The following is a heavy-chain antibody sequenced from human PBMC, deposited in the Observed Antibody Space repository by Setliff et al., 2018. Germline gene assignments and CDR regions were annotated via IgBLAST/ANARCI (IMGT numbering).Heavy chain of an antibody. J-gene: IGHJ4*02. CDR1: GDSIDTDIW. D-gene: IGHD3-10*01. Sequence: PSETLSLTCTVSGDSIDTDIWWSWVRQSPGKGLEWIGEIYLGGSPTYNPSLKSRVTITIYKSKNQLSLDLTSVTAADTAVYYCVRAVVIRGSKPLDSWGQGTLVTVSS. V-gene: IGHV4-4*02. CDR3: VRAVVIRGSKPLDS. CDR2: IYLGGSP.